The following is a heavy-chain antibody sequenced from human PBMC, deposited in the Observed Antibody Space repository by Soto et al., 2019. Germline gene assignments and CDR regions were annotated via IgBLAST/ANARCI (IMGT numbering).Heavy chain of an antibody. CDR1: GFTFSSYA. CDR3: ATNLGLGGGSCYGD. D-gene: IGHD2-15*01. Sequence: EVQLLESGGGLVQPGGSLRLSCAASGFTFSSYAMGWVRQAPGKGLEWVAAISGSGENTYHPDSVKRRFTISRDNSKNTLGLQMNSLRAEDTAVYYFATNLGLGGGSCYGDWGQGPVVTVSS. V-gene: IGHV3-23*01. CDR2: ISGSGENT. J-gene: IGHJ4*02.